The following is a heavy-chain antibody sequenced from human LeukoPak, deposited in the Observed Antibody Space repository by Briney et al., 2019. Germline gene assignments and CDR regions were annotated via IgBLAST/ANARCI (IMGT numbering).Heavy chain of an antibody. J-gene: IGHJ4*02. Sequence: APVKPSCKASGYTFTSYGISWVRQAPGQGLEWMGWISAYNGNTNYAQKLQGRVTITTDTSTSTAYMELRSLRSDDTAVYYCARAAVAGIHNLAYSFDYWGQGTLVTVSS. CDR2: ISAYNGNT. CDR1: GYTFTSYG. CDR3: ARAAVAGIHNLAYSFDY. D-gene: IGHD6-19*01. V-gene: IGHV1-18*01.